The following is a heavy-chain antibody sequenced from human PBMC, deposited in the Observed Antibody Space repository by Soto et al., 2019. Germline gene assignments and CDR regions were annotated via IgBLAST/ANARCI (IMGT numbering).Heavy chain of an antibody. CDR2: INPNSGGT. D-gene: IGHD3-3*01. Sequence: ASVKVSCKASGYTFTGYYMHWVLQAPGQGLEWMGWINPNSGGTNYAQKFQGWVTMTRDTSISTAYMELSRLRSDDTAVYYCARATPAYYDFWSGYFREYGMDVWGQGTTVTVSS. V-gene: IGHV1-2*04. CDR1: GYTFTGYY. J-gene: IGHJ6*02. CDR3: ARATPAYYDFWSGYFREYGMDV.